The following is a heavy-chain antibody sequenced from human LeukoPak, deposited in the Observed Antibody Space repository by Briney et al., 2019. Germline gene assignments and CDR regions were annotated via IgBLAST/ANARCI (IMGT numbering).Heavy chain of an antibody. D-gene: IGHD5-12*01. CDR1: GGSFSGYY. J-gene: IGHJ4*02. CDR3: VQGGYSLLFDY. CDR2: INHSGST. V-gene: IGHV4-34*01. Sequence: TPSETLSLTCAVYGGSFSGYYWSWIRQPPGKVLEWIGEINHSGSTNYNPSLKSRVTISVDTFKNQFSLKLSSVTAADTAVYYCVQGGYSLLFDYWGQGTLVTVSS.